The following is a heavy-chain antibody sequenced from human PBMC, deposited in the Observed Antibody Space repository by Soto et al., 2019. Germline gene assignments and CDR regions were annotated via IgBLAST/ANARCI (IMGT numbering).Heavy chain of an antibody. V-gene: IGHV4-4*02. CDR3: ARVSGSYYYGMDV. CDR2: IYHSGST. Sequence: QVQLQESGPGLVKPSGTLSLTCAVSGGSISSSNWWSWVRQPPGKGLEWIGEIYHSGSTNYNPSLQSRVTISVEKSKNQFSLKLSSVTAADTAVYYCARVSGSYYYGMDVWGQGTTVTVSS. CDR1: GGSISSSNW. J-gene: IGHJ6*02. D-gene: IGHD1-26*01.